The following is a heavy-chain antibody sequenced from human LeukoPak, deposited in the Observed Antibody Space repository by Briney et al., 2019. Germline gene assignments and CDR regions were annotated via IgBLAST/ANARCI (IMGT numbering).Heavy chain of an antibody. CDR1: GFTFSSYA. J-gene: IGHJ4*02. CDR3: ASPGSSGWYDY. Sequence: GGSLRLSCAASGFTFSSYAMSWVRQAPGKGLEWVSAISGSGGSTYYADSVKGRFTISRDNSKNTLYLQMNSLRAEDTDVYYCASPGSSGWYDYWGQGTLVTVSS. CDR2: ISGSGGST. D-gene: IGHD6-19*01. V-gene: IGHV3-23*01.